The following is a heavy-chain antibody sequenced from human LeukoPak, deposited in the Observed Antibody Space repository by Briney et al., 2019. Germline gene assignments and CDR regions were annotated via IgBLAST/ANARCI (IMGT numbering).Heavy chain of an antibody. J-gene: IGHJ4*02. V-gene: IGHV3-21*01. CDR1: GFTFSSYS. Sequence: GGSLRLSCAASGFTFSSYSMHWLRQAPGKGLEWVSSISSYSSYIYYADSLRGRFTISRDNAKNSLYLQMNSLRAEDTAVYYCARDLDGPFDYWGQGTLVTVSS. CDR3: ARDLDGPFDY. D-gene: IGHD1-1*01. CDR2: ISSYSSYI.